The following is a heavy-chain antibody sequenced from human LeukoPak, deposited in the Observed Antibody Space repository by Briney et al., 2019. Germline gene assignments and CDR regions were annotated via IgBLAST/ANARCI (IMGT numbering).Heavy chain of an antibody. CDR2: IYYSGST. CDR3: ARDSDRDYYGSGSYYTPWFDP. V-gene: IGHV4-59*01. J-gene: IGHJ5*02. Sequence: PSETLSLTCTVSGGSISSYYWSWIRQPPGKGLEWIGYIYYSGSTNYKPSLKSRVTISVDTSKNQFSLKLNSVTAADTAVYYCARDSDRDYYGSGSYYTPWFDPWGQGTLVTVSS. CDR1: GGSISSYY. D-gene: IGHD3-10*01.